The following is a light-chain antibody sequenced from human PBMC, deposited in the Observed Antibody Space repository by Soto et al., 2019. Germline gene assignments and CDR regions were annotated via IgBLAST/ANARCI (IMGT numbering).Light chain of an antibody. J-gene: IGKJ3*01. CDR3: QQYGSSPIFT. V-gene: IGKV3-20*01. Sequence: EIVLTQSPGTLFLSPGERATLSCRASQSVSSSYLAWYQQKPGQAPRLLIYGASSRVTGIPDRFSGSGSGPGFTRTISRPEPEDFAVYYCQQYGSSPIFTFGRGTKVDI. CDR2: GAS. CDR1: QSVSSSY.